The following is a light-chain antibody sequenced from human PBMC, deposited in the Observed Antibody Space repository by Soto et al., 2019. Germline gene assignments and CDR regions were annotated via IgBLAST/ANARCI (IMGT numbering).Light chain of an antibody. J-gene: IGLJ1*01. CDR2: EGS. Sequence: QSALTQPASVSGSPGQSITISCTGTSNDVGSYNLVSWYQQHPGKAPKVMIYEGSKRPSGVSNRFSGSKSGNTASLTISGLQAEDEADYYCCSYTSSSTPCVFGTGTKLTVL. V-gene: IGLV2-14*02. CDR1: SNDVGSYNL. CDR3: CSYTSSSTPCV.